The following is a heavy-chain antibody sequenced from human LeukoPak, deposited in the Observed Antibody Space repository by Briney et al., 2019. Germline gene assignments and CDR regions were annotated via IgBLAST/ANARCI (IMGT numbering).Heavy chain of an antibody. J-gene: IGHJ5*02. CDR2: IYYSGST. V-gene: IGHV4-59*01. CDR1: GGSISSYY. CDR3: AGGSLGANNWFDP. D-gene: IGHD3-16*01. Sequence: SETLSLTCTVSGGSISSYYWSWIRQPPGKGLEWIWYIYYSGSTNYNPSLKSRVTISVYPSKNQFSLKLSSVTAADTAVYYWAGGSLGANNWFDPRGQGTLVTVSS.